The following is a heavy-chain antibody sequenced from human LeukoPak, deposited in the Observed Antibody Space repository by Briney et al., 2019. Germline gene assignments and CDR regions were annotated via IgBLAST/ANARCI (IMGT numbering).Heavy chain of an antibody. V-gene: IGHV1-2*02. J-gene: IGHJ4*02. D-gene: IGHD4-23*01. CDR2: INPNSGCT. Sequence: ASVNVSCKASGYTFTGYYMHGVGQAPGQGLDGMGWINPNSGCTNYAQRFQGRVTMTREISIRTAYMELSSLRSDDPAVYSCARALYGSTSATFDYWRQGPLVQVSS. CDR1: GYTFTGYY. CDR3: ARALYGSTSATFDY.